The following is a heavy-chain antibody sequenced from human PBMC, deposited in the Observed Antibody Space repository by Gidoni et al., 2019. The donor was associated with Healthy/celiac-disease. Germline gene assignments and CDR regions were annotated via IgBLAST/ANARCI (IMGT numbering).Heavy chain of an antibody. CDR1: GGSISSSSYY. Sequence: QLQLQESGPGLVKPSETLSLTCTVSGGSISSSSYYWGWIRQPPGKGLEWIGSIYYSGSTYYNPSLKSRVTISVDTSKNQFSLKLSSVTAADTAVYYCARAADGEEDEYFQHWGQGTLVTVSS. CDR2: IYYSGST. CDR3: ARAADGEEDEYFQH. V-gene: IGHV4-39*07. J-gene: IGHJ1*01. D-gene: IGHD4-17*01.